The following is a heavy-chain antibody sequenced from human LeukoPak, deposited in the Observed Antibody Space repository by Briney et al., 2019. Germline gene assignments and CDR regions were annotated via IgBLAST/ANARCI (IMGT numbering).Heavy chain of an antibody. CDR3: ARDTNGDGWFDP. V-gene: IGHV3-48*03. D-gene: IGHD4-17*01. Sequence: GESLRLSCAASRFTFSSYAMSWVRQAPGKELEWVSYISSSGSNIYYADSVKGRFTISRDNAKNSLYRQMNSLRAEDTSVYYCARDTNGDGWFDPWGQGTLVT. J-gene: IGHJ5*02. CDR2: ISSSGSNI. CDR1: RFTFSSYA.